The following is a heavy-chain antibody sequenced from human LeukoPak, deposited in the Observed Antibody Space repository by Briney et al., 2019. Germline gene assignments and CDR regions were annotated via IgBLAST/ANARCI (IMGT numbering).Heavy chain of an antibody. V-gene: IGHV3-15*01. Sequence: GGSLRLSCAASGFTFSSAWMSWVRQAPAKGLEGVGRIKSKTDGGTADYPAHVKGRITISRDDSNNTLDLQINSLEAEDTAVSYCAAFAAGGWGQGTLVTVSS. D-gene: IGHD2-15*01. J-gene: IGHJ4*02. CDR3: AAFAAGG. CDR2: IKSKTDGGTA. CDR1: GFTFSSAW.